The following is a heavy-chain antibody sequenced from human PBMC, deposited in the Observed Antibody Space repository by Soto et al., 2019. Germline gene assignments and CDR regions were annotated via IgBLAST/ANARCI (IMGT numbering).Heavy chain of an antibody. CDR2: ISYDGSNK. J-gene: IGHJ2*01. V-gene: IGHV3-30-3*01. CDR3: ARVSHGRELEPRWYFDL. CDR1: GFTFSSYA. D-gene: IGHD3-10*01. Sequence: QVQLVESGGGVVQPGRSLRLSCAASGFTFSSYAMHWVRQAPGKGLEWVAVISYDGSNKYYADSVKGRFTISRDNSKNTRYLQMNSLRAEDTAVYDCARVSHGRELEPRWYFDLWGRGTLVTVSS.